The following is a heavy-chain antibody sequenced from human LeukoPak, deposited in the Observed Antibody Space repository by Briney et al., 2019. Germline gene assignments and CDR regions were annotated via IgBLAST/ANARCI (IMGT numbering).Heavy chain of an antibody. D-gene: IGHD3-10*01. CDR2: ISSSGSTI. CDR1: GFTFRSYE. CDR3: ARDVVLGSGSCAS. Sequence: PGGSLRLSCAASGFTFRSYEMSWVRQAPGKGLEWVSYISSSGSTIYYADSVKGRFTISRDNANNALFLQMNSLRAEDTAVYFCARDVVLGSGSCASWGQGTLVTVSS. V-gene: IGHV3-48*03. J-gene: IGHJ4*02.